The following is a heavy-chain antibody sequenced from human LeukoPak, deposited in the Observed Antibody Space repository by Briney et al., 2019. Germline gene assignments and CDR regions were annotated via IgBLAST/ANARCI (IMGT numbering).Heavy chain of an antibody. CDR3: ARERYSSSWPKGWFDP. CDR2: IYYSGST. V-gene: IGHV4-59*01. Sequence: SETLSLTCTVSGGSISSYYWSWIRQPPGKGLEWIGYIYYSGSTNYNPSLKSRVTISVDTSKNQFSLKPSSVTAADTAVYYCARERYSSSWPKGWFDPWGQGTLVTVSS. D-gene: IGHD6-13*01. J-gene: IGHJ5*02. CDR1: GGSISSYY.